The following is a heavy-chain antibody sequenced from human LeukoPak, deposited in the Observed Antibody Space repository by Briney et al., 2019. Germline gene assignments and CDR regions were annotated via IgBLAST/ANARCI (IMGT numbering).Heavy chain of an antibody. CDR3: ARDGQDDILTGYYDY. V-gene: IGHV3-48*03. CDR2: ISSSGSTI. CDR1: GFTFSSYE. D-gene: IGHD3-9*01. J-gene: IGHJ4*02. Sequence: AGGSLRLSCAASGFTFSSYEMNWVRQAPGKGLEWVSYISSSGSTIYYADSVKGRFTISRDNAKNTLYLQMNSLRAEDTAVYYCARDGQDDILTGYYDYWGQGTLVTVSS.